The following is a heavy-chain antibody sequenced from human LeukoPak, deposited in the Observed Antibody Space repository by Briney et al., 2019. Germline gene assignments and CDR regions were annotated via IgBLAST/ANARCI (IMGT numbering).Heavy chain of an antibody. D-gene: IGHD3-3*01. V-gene: IGHV3-7*01. CDR1: GFTFSSYG. CDR2: IKQDGSEK. CDR3: ARLSHGYDFWSGYYEILYYFDY. J-gene: IGHJ4*02. Sequence: PGGSLRLSCAASGFTFSSYGMRWVGQAQGKGVEGGANIKQDGSEKEYVDSVKGRFTICRDKAKNSMYLKMKRVRDEDTAEYYCARLSHGYDFWSGYYEILYYFDYWGQGTLVTVSS.